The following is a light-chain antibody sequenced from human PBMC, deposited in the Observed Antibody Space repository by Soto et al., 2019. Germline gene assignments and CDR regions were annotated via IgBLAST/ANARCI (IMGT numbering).Light chain of an antibody. V-gene: IGLV2-14*03. Sequence: QSVLAQPASVSGSPGQSITISCTGTSSDIGAYNFVSWYQQHPGKAPKLMLYDVNIRPSGVSNRFSGSKSGNTASLTISGLQAEDEADRYCTSGTTSTTMIFGGGSKVSVL. CDR3: TSGTTSTTMI. CDR2: DVN. J-gene: IGLJ2*01. CDR1: SSDIGAYNF.